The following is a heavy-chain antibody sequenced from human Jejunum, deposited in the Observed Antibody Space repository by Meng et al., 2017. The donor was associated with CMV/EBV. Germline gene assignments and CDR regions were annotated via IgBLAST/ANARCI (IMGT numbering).Heavy chain of an antibody. CDR3: ARKQWEPDY. D-gene: IGHD1-26*01. V-gene: IGHV1-18*01. CDR1: GYDFSDYG. J-gene: IGHJ4*02. CDR2: VSSYTDNT. Sequence: SCKTSGYDFSDYGISWVHQAPGQGLEWIGWVSSYTDNTKYAPKFQGRVTMTADASITTAHLELRSLRSDDTAVYYCARKQWEPDYWGQGTLVTVSS.